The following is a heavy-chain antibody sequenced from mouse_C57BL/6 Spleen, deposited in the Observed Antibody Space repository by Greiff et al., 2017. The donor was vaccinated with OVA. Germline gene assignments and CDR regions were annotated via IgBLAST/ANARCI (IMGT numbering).Heavy chain of an antibody. J-gene: IGHJ2*01. V-gene: IGHV3-6*01. D-gene: IGHD2-5*01. CDR2: ISYDGSN. Sequence: VQLKESGPGLVKPSQSLSLTCSVTGYSITSGYSWNWIRQFPGNKLEWMGYISYDGSNNYNPSLKNRISITRDTSKNQFFLKLNSVTTEDTATYYCARSNYNYFDYWGQGTTLTVSS. CDR1: GYSITSGYS. CDR3: ARSNYNYFDY.